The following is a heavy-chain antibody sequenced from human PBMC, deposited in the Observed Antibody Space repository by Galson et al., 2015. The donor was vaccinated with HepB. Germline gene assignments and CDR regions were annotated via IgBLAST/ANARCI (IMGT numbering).Heavy chain of an antibody. CDR3: VKDLPYYYGSVIGRAYGLDV. D-gene: IGHD3-10*01. CDR1: GFTFDDYT. J-gene: IGHJ6*02. CDR2: ISWDGVTT. V-gene: IGHV3-43*01. Sequence: SLRLSCAASGFTFDDYTMHWVRQAPGKGLEWVSLISWDGVTTYYADSVKGRFTVSRDNSKHSLFLQMNSLRTQDTALYYGVKDLPYYYGSVIGRAYGLDVWGQGTPVTV.